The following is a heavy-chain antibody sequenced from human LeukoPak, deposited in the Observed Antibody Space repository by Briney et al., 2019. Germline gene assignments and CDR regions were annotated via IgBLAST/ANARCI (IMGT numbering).Heavy chain of an antibody. V-gene: IGHV3-23*01. CDR2: ISGSGGST. D-gene: IGHD6-13*01. Sequence: GGSLRLSCAASGFTFSSYAMSWVRQAPGKGLEWVSAISGSGGSTYYADSVKGRFTISRDNSKNTLYLQMNSLRAEDTAVYYCVKDQVGQQLAYYFDYWGQGTLATVSS. CDR1: GFTFSSYA. CDR3: VKDQVGQQLAYYFDY. J-gene: IGHJ4*02.